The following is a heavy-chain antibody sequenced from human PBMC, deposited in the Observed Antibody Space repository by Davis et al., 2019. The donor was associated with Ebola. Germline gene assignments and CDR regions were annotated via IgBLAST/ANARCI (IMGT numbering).Heavy chain of an antibody. CDR2: IKQDGSEK. V-gene: IGHV3-7*01. J-gene: IGHJ4*02. D-gene: IGHD1/OR15-1a*01. CDR3: ASDGTPFDY. CDR1: GLPFRSYW. Sequence: GESLKISCAASGLPFRSYWMSWVRQAPGKGLEWVANIKQDGSEKYYVDSVKGRFTISRDNAKNSVYLQMNYLRAEDTAVYYCASDGTPFDYWGQGTLVTVSS.